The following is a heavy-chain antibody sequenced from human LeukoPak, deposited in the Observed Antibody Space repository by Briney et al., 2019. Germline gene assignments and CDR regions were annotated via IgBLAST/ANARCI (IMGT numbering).Heavy chain of an antibody. V-gene: IGHV4-34*01. CDR1: GFTFSSYA. J-gene: IGHJ4*02. D-gene: IGHD4-17*01. CDR2: INHSGST. CDR3: ARGPTYGRTFDY. Sequence: GSLRLSCAASGFTFSSYAMSWIRQPPGKGLEWIGEINHSGSTNYNPSLKSRVTISVDTSKNQFSLKLSSVTAADTAVYYCARGPTYGRTFDYWGQGTLVTVSS.